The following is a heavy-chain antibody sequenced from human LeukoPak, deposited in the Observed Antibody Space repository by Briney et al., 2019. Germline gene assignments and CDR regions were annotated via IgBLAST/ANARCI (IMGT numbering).Heavy chain of an antibody. CDR2: INPNSGGT. J-gene: IGHJ4*02. V-gene: IGHV1-2*02. D-gene: IGHD6-19*01. CDR3: ARSSSPRDSDFDY. Sequence: ASVKVSCKASGYTFTAYYMHWVRQAPGQGLEWMGWINPNSGGTNYAQKFQGRVTMTRDTSISTVYMELSSLKSDDTAVYYCARSSSPRDSDFDYWGQGTLVTVSS. CDR1: GYTFTAYY.